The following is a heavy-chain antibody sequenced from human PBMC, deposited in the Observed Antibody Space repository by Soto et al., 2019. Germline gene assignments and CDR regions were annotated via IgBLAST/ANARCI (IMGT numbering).Heavy chain of an antibody. J-gene: IGHJ6*02. CDR1: EFTVSSNY. D-gene: IGHD1-26*01. CDR3: AGRVGATNYGMDV. Sequence: EVQLVESGGGLIQPGGSLRLSCAASEFTVSSNYMTWVRQAPGKGLECVSTIYSGGSTYYADSVKGRFTISRDNSKSTLYLQMNNLRAEDPAVYYCAGRVGATNYGMDVWGQGTTVAVSS. V-gene: IGHV3-53*01. CDR2: IYSGGST.